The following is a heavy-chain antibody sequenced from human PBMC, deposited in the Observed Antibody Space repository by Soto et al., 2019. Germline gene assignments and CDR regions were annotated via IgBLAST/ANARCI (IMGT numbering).Heavy chain of an antibody. CDR3: ARHRVAVAGTDNWFDP. J-gene: IGHJ5*02. CDR2: IYCSGST. CDR1: GGSISSSSYY. V-gene: IGHV4-39*01. Sequence: PSETLSLTCTVSGGSISSSSYYWGWIRQPPGKGLEWIGSIYCSGSTYYNPSLKSRVTISVDTSKNQFSLKLSSVTAADTAVYYCARHRVAVAGTDNWFDPWGQGTLVTVSS. D-gene: IGHD6-19*01.